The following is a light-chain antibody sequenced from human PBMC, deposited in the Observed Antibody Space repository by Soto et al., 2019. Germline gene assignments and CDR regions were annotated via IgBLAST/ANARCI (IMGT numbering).Light chain of an antibody. CDR3: SSYAGSNNFV. V-gene: IGLV2-8*01. CDR1: SSDVGGYEF. CDR2: EVT. J-gene: IGLJ1*01. Sequence: QSVLTQPASVSGSPGQSITISCTGTSSDVGGYEFVSWYQQHPGKAPKLMIYEVTKRPSGVPDRVSASKSGNTASLTVSGLRAEDEADYYCSSYAGSNNFVFGSGTKVTVL.